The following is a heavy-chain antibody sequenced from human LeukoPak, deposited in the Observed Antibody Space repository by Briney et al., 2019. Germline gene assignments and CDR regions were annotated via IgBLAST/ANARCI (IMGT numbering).Heavy chain of an antibody. V-gene: IGHV3-23*01. Sequence: GGSLRLSCAASGLIFSTYTMGWVRQAPGKGLEWVSDINNGGGRTYYADFVKGRFTISRDNSKNTLYLHMSSLRAEDTAIYFCAKAKTSGSAYDYWGQGILVTVSS. CDR3: AKAKTSGSAYDY. CDR2: INNGGGRT. J-gene: IGHJ4*02. D-gene: IGHD3-10*01. CDR1: GLIFSTYT.